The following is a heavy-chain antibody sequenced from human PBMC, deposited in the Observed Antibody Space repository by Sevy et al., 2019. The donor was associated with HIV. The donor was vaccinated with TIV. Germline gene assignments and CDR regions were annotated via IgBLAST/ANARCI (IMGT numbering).Heavy chain of an antibody. J-gene: IGHJ4*02. V-gene: IGHV1-2*02. CDR3: ARAGVEMATIYPFDY. CDR1: GYTFTGYY. Sequence: ASVKVSCKASGYTFTGYYMHWVRQAPGQGLEWMGWINPNSGGTNYAQKLQGRVTMTRDTSISTAYMELSRLRSDDTAVYYCARAGVEMATIYPFDYWGQGTLVTVSS. CDR2: INPNSGGT. D-gene: IGHD5-12*01.